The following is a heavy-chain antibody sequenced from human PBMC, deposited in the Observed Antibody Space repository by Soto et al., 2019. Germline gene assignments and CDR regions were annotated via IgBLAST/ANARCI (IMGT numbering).Heavy chain of an antibody. CDR3: ASYEDYYDSSGPQWYFQH. CDR1: GYTFTSYA. Sequence: QVQLVQSGAEGKKPGASVKVSCKASGYTFTSYAMHWVLQAPGQRLEWMGWINAGNGNTKYSQKFQGRVTITMDTSASTAYMELSSLRSEDTAVYYRASYEDYYDSSGPQWYFQHGGKGTLVTVSS. J-gene: IGHJ1*01. D-gene: IGHD3-22*01. V-gene: IGHV1-3*01. CDR2: INAGNGNT.